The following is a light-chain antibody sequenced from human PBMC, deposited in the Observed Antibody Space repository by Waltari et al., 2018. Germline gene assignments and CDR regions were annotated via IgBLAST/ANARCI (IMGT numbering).Light chain of an antibody. Sequence: VLAQSPGTLSLSPGERATLYCRASQIVTNNYLAWYQQKPGQAPRLLIHDASNRATGIPDRCSGSGSGTEFTLTISRLEPEDFAVYFCHQYGSSQAFGQGTKLEIK. CDR2: DAS. V-gene: IGKV3-20*01. CDR1: QIVTNNY. J-gene: IGKJ2*01. CDR3: HQYGSSQA.